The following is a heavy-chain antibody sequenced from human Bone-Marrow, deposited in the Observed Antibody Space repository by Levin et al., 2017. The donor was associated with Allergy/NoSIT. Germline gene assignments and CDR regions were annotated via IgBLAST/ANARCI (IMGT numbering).Heavy chain of an antibody. V-gene: IGHV3-15*01. CDR3: TTILAGTALDFDF. CDR2: IKSKADGETR. CDR1: GFKFIYKW. D-gene: IGHD6-19*01. J-gene: IGHJ4*02. Sequence: GGSLRLSCAASGFKFIYKWMSWVRQTPGKGLEWVGRIKSKADGETRDYGAPVKGRFTISRDDSKSTMYLQLNSLKTEDTAVYYCTTILAGTALDFDFWGQGTLVTVSS.